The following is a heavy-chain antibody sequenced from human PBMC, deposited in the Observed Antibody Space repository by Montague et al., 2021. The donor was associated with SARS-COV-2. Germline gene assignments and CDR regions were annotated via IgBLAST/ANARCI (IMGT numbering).Heavy chain of an antibody. CDR2: ISYDGSNK. CDR3: LGELSLSLDY. J-gene: IGHJ4*02. CDR1: GFTFSSYA. D-gene: IGHD3-16*02. V-gene: IGHV3-30-3*01. Sequence: SLRLSCAASGFTFSSYAMHWVRQAPGKGLEWVAVISYDGSNKYYADSAKGRFTISRDNSKNTLHLQMNSLRAEDTAVYYCLGELSLSLDYWDQGTLVTVSS.